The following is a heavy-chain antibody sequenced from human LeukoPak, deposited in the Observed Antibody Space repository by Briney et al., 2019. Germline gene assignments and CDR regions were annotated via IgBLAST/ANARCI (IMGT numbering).Heavy chain of an antibody. J-gene: IGHJ4*02. CDR3: ARRYSGYDLGD. D-gene: IGHD5-12*01. V-gene: IGHV4-34*01. CDR2: INHSGST. CDR1: GGSFSGYY. Sequence: SETLSLTCAVYGGSFSGYYWSWIRQPPGKGLEWIGEINHSGSTNYNPSLKSRVTISVDTSKNQFSLKLSSVTAADTAVYYCARRYSGYDLGDWGQGTLVTVSS.